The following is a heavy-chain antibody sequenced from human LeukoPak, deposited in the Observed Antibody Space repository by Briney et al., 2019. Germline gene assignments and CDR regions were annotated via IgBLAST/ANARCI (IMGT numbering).Heavy chain of an antibody. J-gene: IGHJ4*02. V-gene: IGHV4-59*01. CDR1: GGSITTSY. CDR3: ARAPRSRGTGVDD. D-gene: IGHD1-26*01. Sequence: PSETLSLTCTVSGGSITTSYWTWIRHPPRGRVEWRGYIYYSGSTNYNPSLKTRVTMSVATSKNQFSLKLNSVTAADTAVYYCARAPRSRGTGVDDWGQGTLVTVSS. CDR2: IYYSGST.